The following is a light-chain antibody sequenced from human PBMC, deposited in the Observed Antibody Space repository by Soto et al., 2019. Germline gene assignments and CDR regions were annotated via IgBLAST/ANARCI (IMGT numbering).Light chain of an antibody. Sequence: DIQMPQPPSPLSGSLGDRVTIPCRASQTISTWLAWYQQKPGKAPKVLIYDASTLESGVPSRFSGSGSGTEFTLTISGLQPDDFATYCWQQYDVRCTFGQGTKVDIK. CDR2: DAS. CDR3: QQYDVRCT. J-gene: IGKJ1*01. CDR1: QTISTW. V-gene: IGKV1-5*01.